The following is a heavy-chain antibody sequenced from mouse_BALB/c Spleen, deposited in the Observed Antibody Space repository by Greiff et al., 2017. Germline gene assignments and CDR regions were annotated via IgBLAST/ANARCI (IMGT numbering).Heavy chain of an antibody. Sequence: EVKVEESGPSLVKPSQTLSLTCSVTGDSITSGYWNWIRKFPGNKLEYMGYISYSGSTYYNPSLKSRISITRDTSKNQYYLQLNSVTTEDTATYYCARYYGSSYYYAMDYWGQGTSVTVSS. D-gene: IGHD1-1*01. CDR2: ISYSGST. CDR3: ARYYGSSYYYAMDY. J-gene: IGHJ4*01. CDR1: GDSITSGY. V-gene: IGHV3-8*02.